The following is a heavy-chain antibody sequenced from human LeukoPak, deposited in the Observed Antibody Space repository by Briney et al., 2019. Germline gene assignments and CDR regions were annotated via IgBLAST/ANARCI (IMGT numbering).Heavy chain of an antibody. CDR2: INPSGGST. CDR3: ATSFRAVNWFDP. CDR1: GYTFTRYH. D-gene: IGHD3-10*01. J-gene: IGHJ5*02. V-gene: IGHV1-46*01. Sequence: ASVKVSCKASGYTFTRYHMNWVRQAPGQGLEWMGIINPSGGSTNYAQKFQGRVTMTRDTSTSTIYMEVSSLRSEDTAVYYCATSFRAVNWFDPWGQGTLVTASS.